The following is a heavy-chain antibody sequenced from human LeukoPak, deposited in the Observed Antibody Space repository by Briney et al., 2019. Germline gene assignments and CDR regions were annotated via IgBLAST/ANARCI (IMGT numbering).Heavy chain of an antibody. V-gene: IGHV1-46*01. J-gene: IGHJ3*02. CDR2: INPSGGST. CDR1: GYTFTGYY. D-gene: IGHD3-22*01. Sequence: ASVKVSCKASGYTFTGYYMHWVRQAPGQGLEWMGIINPSGGSTSYAQKFQGRVTMTRDTSTSTVYVELSSLRSEDTAVYYCAREPRITMIVVVMAAFDIWGQGTMVTVSS. CDR3: AREPRITMIVVVMAAFDI.